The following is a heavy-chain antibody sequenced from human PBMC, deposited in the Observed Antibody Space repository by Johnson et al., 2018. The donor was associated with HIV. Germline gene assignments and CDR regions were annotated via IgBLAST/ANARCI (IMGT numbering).Heavy chain of an antibody. CDR1: GFTFSDAW. CDR3: STPRPNWGWNAFHI. V-gene: IGHV3-15*01. J-gene: IGHJ3*02. CDR2: IKSKSDGGTT. Sequence: EVQLVESGGGVVRPGGSLRLSCAASGFTFSDAWMGWVRQATGKGLEWVGRIKSKSDGGTTAYAAPVEGRCTISRDDSKNTLSLQMNSLKTEDTAVYYCSTPRPNWGWNAFHIWGQGTMVTVSS. D-gene: IGHD7-27*01.